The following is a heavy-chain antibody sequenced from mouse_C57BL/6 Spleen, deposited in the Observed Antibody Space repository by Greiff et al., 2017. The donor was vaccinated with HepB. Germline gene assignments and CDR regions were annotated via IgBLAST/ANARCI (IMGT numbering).Heavy chain of an antibody. Sequence: EVQGVESGGGLVKPGGSLKLSCAASGFTFSSYAMSWVRQTPEKRLEWVATISDGGSYTYYPDNVKGRFTISRDNAKNNLYLQMSHLKSEDTAMYYCARDVGLLYSKANYFDYWGQGTTLTVSS. D-gene: IGHD2-12*01. CDR2: ISDGGSYT. V-gene: IGHV5-4*01. J-gene: IGHJ2*01. CDR3: ARDVGLLYSKANYFDY. CDR1: GFTFSSYA.